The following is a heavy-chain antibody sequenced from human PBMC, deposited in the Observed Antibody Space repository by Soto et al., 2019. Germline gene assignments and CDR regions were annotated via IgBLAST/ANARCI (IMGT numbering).Heavy chain of an antibody. D-gene: IGHD3-10*01. CDR3: ARGWFGEFLYYFDY. CDR2: ISAYNGNT. CDR1: GYTFINYG. Sequence: QVQLVQSGAELKKPGASVKVSCKASGYTFINYGINWVRQAPGQGLEWMGWISAYNGNTNYAQKLQGRVTMTTDTATSTAYMERRSLRSDDTAVDFCARGWFGEFLYYFDYWGQGTLVTVSS. V-gene: IGHV1-18*01. J-gene: IGHJ4*02.